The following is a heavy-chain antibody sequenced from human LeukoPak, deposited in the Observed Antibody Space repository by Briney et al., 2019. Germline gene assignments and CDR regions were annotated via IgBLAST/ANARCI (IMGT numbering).Heavy chain of an antibody. CDR3: ARERSAAYYYYYMDV. V-gene: IGHV1-18*01. CDR1: GYTFTSYG. J-gene: IGHJ6*03. D-gene: IGHD2-15*01. Sequence: ASVKVSCKASGYTFTSYGISWVRQAPGQGLEWMGWISAYNGNRNYAQKRQGRVTMTTDTSTSTVYMELRSLRSDDTAVYYCARERSAAYYYYYMDVWGKGTTVTVSS. CDR2: ISAYNGNR.